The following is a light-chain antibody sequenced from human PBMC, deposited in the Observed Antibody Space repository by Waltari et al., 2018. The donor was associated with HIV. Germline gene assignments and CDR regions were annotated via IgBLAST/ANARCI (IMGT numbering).Light chain of an antibody. CDR3: TSYAGINPVA. CDR1: SSDVGRYDY. V-gene: IGLV2-8*01. J-gene: IGLJ2*01. CDR2: EVN. Sequence: QSALTQPPSASGSPGQSVTISCTGTSSDVGRYDYVSWYQHHPGTAPTRLIYEVNKRPSGVPERFAGSKSGNTASLTVSGLHAEDEAEYYCTSYAGINPVAFGGGTNLTVL.